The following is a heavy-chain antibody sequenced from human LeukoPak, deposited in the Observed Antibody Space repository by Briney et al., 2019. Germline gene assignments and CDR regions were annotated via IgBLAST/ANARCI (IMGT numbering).Heavy chain of an antibody. J-gene: IGHJ4*02. Sequence: GGSLRLSCAGSGFSFSSYAMHWVRQAPGKGLEWVAVISYDGSNKYYADSVKGRFTISRDNSKNTLYLQMNSLRAEDTAVYYCARDWWYGDHSGFFDYWGQGTLVTVSS. D-gene: IGHD4-17*01. V-gene: IGHV3-30*04. CDR3: ARDWWYGDHSGFFDY. CDR2: ISYDGSNK. CDR1: GFSFSSYA.